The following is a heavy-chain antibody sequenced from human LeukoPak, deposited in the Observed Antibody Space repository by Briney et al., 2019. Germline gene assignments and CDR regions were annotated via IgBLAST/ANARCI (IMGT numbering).Heavy chain of an antibody. D-gene: IGHD6-19*01. V-gene: IGHV4-59*12. J-gene: IGHJ1*01. CDR2: IYYSGTT. CDR1: GGSITSYY. CDR3: ARVRAYSSGLYGYFQH. Sequence: SETLSLTCTVSGGSITSYYWSWIRQPPGKGLEWIGCIYYSGTTNYNPSLKSRVTISVDTSKNQFSLKLSSVTAADTAVYYCARVRAYSSGLYGYFQHWGQGTLVTVSS.